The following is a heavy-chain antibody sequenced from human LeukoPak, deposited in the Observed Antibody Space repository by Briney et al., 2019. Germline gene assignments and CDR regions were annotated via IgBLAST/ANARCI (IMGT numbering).Heavy chain of an antibody. J-gene: IGHJ1*01. D-gene: IGHD1-14*01. V-gene: IGHV3-30*02. CDR2: IGYDGTKK. CDR1: GFIFRTYG. CDR3: VKDFSSPYPPVDFQH. Sequence: GGSLRLSCAASGFIFRTYGIHWVRQAPGKGLQWVAFIGYDGTKKSYADSVKGRFTISRDNSKNTVDLQMNSLRVEDMARYYCVKDFSSPYPPVDFQHWGRGTLVTVSS.